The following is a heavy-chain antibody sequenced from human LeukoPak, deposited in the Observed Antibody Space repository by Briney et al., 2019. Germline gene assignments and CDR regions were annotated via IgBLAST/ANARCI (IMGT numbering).Heavy chain of an antibody. CDR2: ISSSSNYM. Sequence: GGSLRLSCAASAFSFSTYSMNWVRQAPGKGLEWVSPISSSSNYMYYADSVKGRFTISRDNAKNSLYLQMNSLRADDTAVYYCARVGYCSGGSCYSLNWFDPWGQGTLVTVSS. D-gene: IGHD2-15*01. CDR1: AFSFSTYS. J-gene: IGHJ5*02. CDR3: ARVGYCSGGSCYSLNWFDP. V-gene: IGHV3-21*01.